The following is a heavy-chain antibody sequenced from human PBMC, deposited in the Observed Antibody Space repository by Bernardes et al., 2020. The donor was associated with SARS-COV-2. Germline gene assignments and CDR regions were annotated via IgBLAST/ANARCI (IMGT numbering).Heavy chain of an antibody. CDR2: LYYSGSA. J-gene: IGHJ4*02. Sequence: SETLSLTCTVSSGSVSSGSYHWSWIRQSPGKGLEWIGNLYYSGSATYNPSLKSRVTISKDTSKNQISPQLSSVTAADTAVYYCARSPFDSSAFFWGQGTLVTVSS. V-gene: IGHV4-61*01. D-gene: IGHD3-22*01. CDR1: SGSVSSGSYH. CDR3: ARSPFDSSAFF.